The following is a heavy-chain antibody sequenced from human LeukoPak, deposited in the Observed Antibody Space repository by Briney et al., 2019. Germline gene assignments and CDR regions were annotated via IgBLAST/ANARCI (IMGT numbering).Heavy chain of an antibody. Sequence: GGSLRLSCAASGFTFSSYGMHWVRQAPGKGLEWVAVISYDGSNKYYADSVKGRFTISRDNSKNTLYLQMNSLRAEDTAVYYCAKDVKAYGDYGVGYWGQGTLVTVSS. CDR1: GFTFSSYG. D-gene: IGHD4-17*01. CDR3: AKDVKAYGDYGVGY. V-gene: IGHV3-30*18. J-gene: IGHJ4*02. CDR2: ISYDGSNK.